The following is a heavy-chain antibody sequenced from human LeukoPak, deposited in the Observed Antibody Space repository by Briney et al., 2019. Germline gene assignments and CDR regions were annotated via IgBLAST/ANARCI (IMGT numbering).Heavy chain of an antibody. D-gene: IGHD1-1*01. J-gene: IGHJ4*02. CDR2: IGGSGGRT. CDR1: GITLSNYG. CDR3: ARDYRYAFDN. Sequence: GSLRLSCAVSGITLSNYGMSWVRQAPGKGLEWVAGIGGSGGRTKYADSVKGRFTISGDKAKSSLYLQMSSLRVEDTAVYYCARDYRYAFDNWGQGTLVTVSS. V-gene: IGHV3-23*01.